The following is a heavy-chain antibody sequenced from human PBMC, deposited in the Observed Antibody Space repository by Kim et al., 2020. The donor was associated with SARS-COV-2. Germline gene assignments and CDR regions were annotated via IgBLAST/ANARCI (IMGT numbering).Heavy chain of an antibody. D-gene: IGHD4-17*01. V-gene: IGHV4-34*01. CDR1: GGSFSGYY. J-gene: IGHJ2*01. Sequence: SETLSLTCAVYGGSFSGYYWSWIRQPPGKGLEWIGEINHSGSTNYNPSLESRVTISVDTSKNQFSLNLSSVTAADTAVYYCARKTVITSYWYFDLWGRGTLVTVYS. CDR3: ARKTVITSYWYFDL. CDR2: INHSGST.